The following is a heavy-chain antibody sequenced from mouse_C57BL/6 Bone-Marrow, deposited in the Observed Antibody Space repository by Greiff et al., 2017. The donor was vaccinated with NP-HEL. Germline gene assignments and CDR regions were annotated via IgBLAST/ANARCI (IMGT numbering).Heavy chain of an antibody. J-gene: IGHJ2*01. CDR2: IDPSDSYT. CDR1: GYTFTSYW. V-gene: IGHV1-69*01. CDR3: EGNFDD. Sequence: QVQLQQPGAELVMPGASVKLSCKASGYTFTSYWMHWVKQRPGQGLEWIGEIDPSDSYTNYNQKFKGKSTLTVDKSSSTAYMQLSSLTSEDSAVYNCEGNFDDWGQGTTLTVSS.